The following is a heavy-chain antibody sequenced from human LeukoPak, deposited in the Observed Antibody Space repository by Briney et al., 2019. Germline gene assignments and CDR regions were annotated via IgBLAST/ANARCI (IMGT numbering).Heavy chain of an antibody. CDR3: ARDRFRYCSGGSCSSSYFDY. V-gene: IGHV3-33*01. CDR1: GFTFSSYG. D-gene: IGHD2-15*01. CDR2: IWYDGSNK. J-gene: IGHJ4*02. Sequence: GGSLRLSCAASGFTFSSYGMHWVRQAPGKGLEWVAVIWYDGSNKYYADSVKDRFTISRDNSKNTLYLQMNSLRAEDTAVYYCARDRFRYCSGGSCSSSYFDYWGQGTLVTVSS.